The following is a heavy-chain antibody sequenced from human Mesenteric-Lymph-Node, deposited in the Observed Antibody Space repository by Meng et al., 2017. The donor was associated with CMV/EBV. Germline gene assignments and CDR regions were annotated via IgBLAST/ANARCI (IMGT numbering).Heavy chain of an antibody. D-gene: IGHD3-9*01. CDR3: ARGSSYDILTGYFDY. V-gene: IGHV4-34*01. J-gene: IGHJ4*02. Sequence: QVCIHQWGACLLKPSESLSVTCAVVCGSVSCYYWNWIRQSPEKGLEWIGEINHSGSTTYNPSFTSRIIISVDTSMNQISLNMSSVTAADTAVYYCARGSSYDILTGYFDYWGQGALVTVSS. CDR2: INHSGST. CDR1: CGSVSCYY.